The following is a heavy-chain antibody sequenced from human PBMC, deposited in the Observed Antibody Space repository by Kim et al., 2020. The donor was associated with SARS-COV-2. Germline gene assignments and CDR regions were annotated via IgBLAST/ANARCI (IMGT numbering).Heavy chain of an antibody. Sequence: SETLSLTCTVSGGSISSYYWSWIRQPPGKGLEWIGYIYYSGSTNYNPSLKSRVTISVDTSKNQFSLKLSSVTAADTAVYYCAREVKQWLVREEVYYYYGRGAGGQGTMFTV. CDR1: GGSISSYY. CDR2: IYYSGST. CDR3: AREVKQWLVREEVYYYYGRGA. D-gene: IGHD6-19*01. V-gene: IGHV4-59*01. J-gene: IGHJ6*02.